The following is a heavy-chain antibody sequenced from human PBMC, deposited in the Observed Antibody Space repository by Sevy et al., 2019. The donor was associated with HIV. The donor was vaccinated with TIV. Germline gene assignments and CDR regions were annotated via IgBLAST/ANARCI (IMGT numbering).Heavy chain of an antibody. CDR1: GFTFSNYG. V-gene: IGHV3-33*01. CDR2: LWNDGSNK. D-gene: IGHD3-22*01. J-gene: IGHJ4*02. CDR3: ARGGDFNDRSAKRDFDY. Sequence: GGSLRLSCAASGFTFSNYGMHWVRQAPGKGLEWVAVLWNDGSNKYYADSVKGRFTSSRDNSKNTLYLQMNSLRGEDTAVYFCARGGDFNDRSAKRDFDYWGQGTLVTVSS.